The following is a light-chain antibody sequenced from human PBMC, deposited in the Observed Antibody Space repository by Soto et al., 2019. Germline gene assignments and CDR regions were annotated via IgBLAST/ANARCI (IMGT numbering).Light chain of an antibody. V-gene: IGLV2-14*01. Sequence: QSVLTQPASVSGSPGQSITISCTGTSSDVGGYKYVSWYQQHPDKAPKLIIYVVSNRPSGVSNRFSGSKSGNTASLTISGLPAEDEADYYCGSYTSSATPYVFGTGTKVTVL. J-gene: IGLJ1*01. CDR1: SSDVGGYKY. CDR3: GSYTSSATPYV. CDR2: VVS.